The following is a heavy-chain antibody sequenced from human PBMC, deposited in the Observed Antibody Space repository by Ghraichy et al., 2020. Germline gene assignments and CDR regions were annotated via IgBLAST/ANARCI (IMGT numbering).Heavy chain of an antibody. Sequence: GGSLRLSCAASGFTFSDYYMSWIRQAPGKGLEWVSYISSSSSYTNYADSVKGRFTISRDNAKNSLYLQMNSLRAEDTAVYYCARGDDSYGPADYWGQGTLVTVSS. V-gene: IGHV3-11*06. CDR3: ARGDDSYGPADY. CDR2: ISSSSSYT. D-gene: IGHD5-18*01. J-gene: IGHJ4*02. CDR1: GFTFSDYY.